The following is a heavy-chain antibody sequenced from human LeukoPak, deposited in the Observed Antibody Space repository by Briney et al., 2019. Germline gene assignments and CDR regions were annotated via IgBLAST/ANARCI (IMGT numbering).Heavy chain of an antibody. D-gene: IGHD2-15*01. V-gene: IGHV4-59*01. J-gene: IGHJ6*02. Sequence: SETLSLTCTVSGGSISGYYWSWIRQPPGKGLEWIGYIYYSGSTNYNPSLKSRVTISVDTSKNQFSLQLSSVTAADTAVYYCARDHPGWWVWGQGTTVTVSS. CDR3: ARDHPGWWV. CDR2: IYYSGST. CDR1: GGSISGYY.